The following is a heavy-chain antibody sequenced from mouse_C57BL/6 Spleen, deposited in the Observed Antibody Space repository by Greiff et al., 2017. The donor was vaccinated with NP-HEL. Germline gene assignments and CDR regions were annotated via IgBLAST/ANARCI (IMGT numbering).Heavy chain of an antibody. CDR2: LSSGSSPL. V-gene: IGHV5-17*01. CDR1: GSTFSDYG. D-gene: IGHD1-1*01. CDR3: ARGGRGYAMYS. Sequence: EVQLVESGGGLVKPGGSLTLSCAPSGSTFSDYGMHWVRPAPEQGLERVAYLSSGSSPLYYADTVKGRFTISRDTAKNTLFLQLTSLRCVGTAMYFCARGGRGYAMYSWGQGSSDSGS. J-gene: IGHJ4*01.